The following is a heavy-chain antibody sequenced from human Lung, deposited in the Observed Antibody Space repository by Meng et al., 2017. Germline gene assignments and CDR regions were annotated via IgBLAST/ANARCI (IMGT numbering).Heavy chain of an antibody. J-gene: IGHJ4*02. CDR2: LGAHDGET. CDR3: ARGTPGRSYSDY. D-gene: IGHD3-10*01. CDR1: DYTFTGDG. Sequence: QVQPVQSGPEVKKPGASGKVSCKASDYTFTGDGVSWVRQAPGQGLEWMAWLGAHDGETSHAPKFQGRVTVSADRPTATAYMELRSLRSDDTAVYYCARGTPGRSYSDYWGQGTLVTVSS. V-gene: IGHV1-18*01.